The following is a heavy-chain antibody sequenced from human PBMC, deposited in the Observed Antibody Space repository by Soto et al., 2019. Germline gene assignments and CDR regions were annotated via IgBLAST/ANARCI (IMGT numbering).Heavy chain of an antibody. CDR1: GGSISSYY. V-gene: IGHV4-59*08. J-gene: IGHJ5*02. Sequence: SETLSLTCTVSGGSISSYYWSWIRQPPGKGLEWIGYIYYSGSTNDNPSLKSRVTISVDTSKNQFSLKLSSVTAADTAVYYCARSADYYGSGSTFDPWGQGTLVTVSS. D-gene: IGHD3-10*01. CDR2: IYYSGST. CDR3: ARSADYYGSGSTFDP.